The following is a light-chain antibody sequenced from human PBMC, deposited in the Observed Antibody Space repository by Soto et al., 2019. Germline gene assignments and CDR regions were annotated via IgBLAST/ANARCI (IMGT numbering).Light chain of an antibody. J-gene: IGLJ1*01. CDR2: GVS. CDR3: NSYTSSGTYV. Sequence: QSVLTQPASVSGSPGQSITISCTGTSSDVGGYNYVSWYQQHPGKAPKLMIYGVSNRPSGVYSRFSGSKSGNTASLTISGLQAEDEADYYCNSYTSSGTYVFGTGTKVTV. V-gene: IGLV2-14*01. CDR1: SSDVGGYNY.